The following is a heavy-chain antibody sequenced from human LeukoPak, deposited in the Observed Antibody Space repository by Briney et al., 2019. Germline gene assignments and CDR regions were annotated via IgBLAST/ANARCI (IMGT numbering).Heavy chain of an antibody. Sequence: SETQSLTCTVSGGSISSYYWSWIRQPPGKGLEWIGYIYYSGSTNYNPSLKSRVTISVDTSKNQFSLKLSSVAAADTAVYYCARCLVGATYYFDYWGQGTLVTVSS. D-gene: IGHD1-26*01. CDR3: ARCLVGATYYFDY. V-gene: IGHV4-59*01. CDR2: IYYSGST. CDR1: GGSISSYY. J-gene: IGHJ4*02.